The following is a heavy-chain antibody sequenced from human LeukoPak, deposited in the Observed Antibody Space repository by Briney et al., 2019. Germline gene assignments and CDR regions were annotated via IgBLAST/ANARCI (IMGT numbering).Heavy chain of an antibody. D-gene: IGHD6-19*01. CDR3: ARGAPVAGHDAFDI. CDR2: IHYSGST. V-gene: IGHV4-31*03. CDR1: GGSISSGNFY. Sequence: SETLSLTCTVSGGSISSGNFYCTWIRQRPGKGLEWIGCIHYSGSTYYNPSLKSRVTMSVDTSQNQFSLKLSSVTAAGTAVYYCARGAPVAGHDAFDIWGQGTMVTVSS. J-gene: IGHJ3*02.